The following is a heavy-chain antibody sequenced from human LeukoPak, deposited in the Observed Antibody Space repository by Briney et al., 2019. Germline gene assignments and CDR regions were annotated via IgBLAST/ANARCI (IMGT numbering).Heavy chain of an antibody. Sequence: ASVKVSFKASGYTFTSYYMHWVRQAPGQGLEWMGIINPSGGSTSYAQKFQGRVTMTRDTSTSTVYMELSSLRSEDTAVYYCARDSYYYDSSGYYYGGYWGQGTLVTVSS. CDR2: INPSGGST. CDR1: GYTFTSYY. CDR3: ARDSYYYDSSGYYYGGY. J-gene: IGHJ4*02. V-gene: IGHV1-46*01. D-gene: IGHD3-22*01.